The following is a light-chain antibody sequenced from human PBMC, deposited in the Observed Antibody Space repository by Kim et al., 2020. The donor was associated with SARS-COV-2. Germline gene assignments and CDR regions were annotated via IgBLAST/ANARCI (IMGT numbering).Light chain of an antibody. J-gene: IGLJ2*01. CDR2: KDS. Sequence: SYELTQPPSVSVSPGQTASITCSGDKLGDKYACWYQQKPGQSPVLVIYKDSKSPSGIPERFSGSNSGNTATLTIGGAQAMDEADYYCQAWDSNTAEVVFGGGTQLTVL. CDR3: QAWDSNTAEVV. CDR1: KLGDKY. V-gene: IGLV3-1*01.